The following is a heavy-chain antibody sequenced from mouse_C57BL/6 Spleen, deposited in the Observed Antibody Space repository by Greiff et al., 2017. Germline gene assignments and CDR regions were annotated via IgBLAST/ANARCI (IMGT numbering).Heavy chain of an antibody. Sequence: VQLKESGAELVKPGASVKISCKASGYAFSSYWMNWVKQRPGKGLEWIGQIYPGDGDTNYNGKFKGKATLTADKSSSTAYMQLSSLTSEDSAVYFCAYYGSSPWFAYWGQGTLVTVSA. CDR3: AYYGSSPWFAY. D-gene: IGHD1-1*01. CDR1: GYAFSSYW. CDR2: IYPGDGDT. V-gene: IGHV1-80*01. J-gene: IGHJ3*01.